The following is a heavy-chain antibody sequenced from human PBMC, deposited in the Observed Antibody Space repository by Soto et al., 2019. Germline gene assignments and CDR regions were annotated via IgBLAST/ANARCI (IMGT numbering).Heavy chain of an antibody. V-gene: IGHV4-31*03. D-gene: IGHD3-3*01. Sequence: SETLSLTCTVSGGSISSGGYYWSWIRQHPGRGLEWIGYIYYSGSTYYNPSLKSRVTISVDTSKNQFSLKLSSVTAADTAVYYCARLSFWSGYSPRPFDYCGQGSLGTVST. CDR3: ARLSFWSGYSPRPFDY. CDR2: IYYSGST. J-gene: IGHJ4*02. CDR1: GGSISSGGYY.